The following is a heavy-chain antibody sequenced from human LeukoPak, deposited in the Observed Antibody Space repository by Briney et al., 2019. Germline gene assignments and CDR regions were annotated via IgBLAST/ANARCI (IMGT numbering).Heavy chain of an antibody. J-gene: IGHJ6*02. CDR2: IRSKAYGGTT. CDR1: EFTFCDYA. CDR3: TSSYGMDV. V-gene: IGHV3-49*03. Sequence: GGSLRLSCTASEFTFCDYAMSWLRQAPGKGLEWVGFIRSKAYGGTTEYAASVKGRFTISRDDSKSIAYLQMNSLKTEDTAVYYCTSSYGMDVWGQGTTVTVSS.